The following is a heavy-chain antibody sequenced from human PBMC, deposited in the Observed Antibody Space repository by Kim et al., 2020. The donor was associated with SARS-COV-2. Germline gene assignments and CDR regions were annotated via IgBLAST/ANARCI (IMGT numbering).Heavy chain of an antibody. D-gene: IGHD3-10*01. J-gene: IGHJ3*02. CDR2: ITTSGNNV. Sequence: GGSLRLSCEASEFTLSSYEMNWVRQAPGKGLEWVSYITTSGNNVHYADSVRGRFTVSRDNAKNSLYLQMNSLRAEDTAVYYCAREIPVIRGNACDIWGQGTMVTVSS. V-gene: IGHV3-48*03. CDR3: AREIPVIRGNACDI. CDR1: EFTLSSYE.